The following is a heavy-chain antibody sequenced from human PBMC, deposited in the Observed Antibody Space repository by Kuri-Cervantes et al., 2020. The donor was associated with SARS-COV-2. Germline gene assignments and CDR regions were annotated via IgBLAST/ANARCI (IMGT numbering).Heavy chain of an antibody. CDR1: GGSISSSNW. CDR2: IYHSGST. CDR3: ARVNSYYYYGMDV. V-gene: IGHV4-4*02. J-gene: IGHJ6*02. D-gene: IGHD4-11*01. Sequence: SETLSLTCAVSGGSISSSNWWSWVRQPPGKGLEWIGEIYHSGSTNYNPSLKSRVTISVDTSKNQFSLKLSSVTAADTAVYYCARVNSYYYYGMDVWGQGTTVTVSS.